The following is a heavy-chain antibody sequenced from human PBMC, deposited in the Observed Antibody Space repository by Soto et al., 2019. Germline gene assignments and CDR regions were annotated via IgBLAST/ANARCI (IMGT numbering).Heavy chain of an antibody. J-gene: IGHJ4*02. Sequence: EVQLLESGGGLVQPGGSLRLSCAASGFTFSSYAMSWVRQAPGKGLEWVSVISGSGGSTYYADSVKGRFTISRDNSKNTLYLQMNSLRDEDTAVYYCAKWSIVVVPAAGDFDYWGQGTLVTVSS. D-gene: IGHD2-2*01. CDR1: GFTFSSYA. V-gene: IGHV3-23*01. CDR2: ISGSGGST. CDR3: AKWSIVVVPAAGDFDY.